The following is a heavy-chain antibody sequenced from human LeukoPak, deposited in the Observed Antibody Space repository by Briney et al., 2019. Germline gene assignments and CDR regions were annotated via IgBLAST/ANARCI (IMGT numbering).Heavy chain of an antibody. V-gene: IGHV4-59*01. CDR1: GEPISSYY. D-gene: IGHD3-3*01. J-gene: IGHJ5*02. Sequence: SETLSLTCLVSGEPISSYYWSWIRQAPGRGPEYVGNIYYNGNTNYNPSLKSRVTISVDASKNQFSLEVDSVSAADTAVYYCARGDYDFWSGNWRFDPWGQGTLVTVSS. CDR2: IYYNGNT. CDR3: ARGDYDFWSGNWRFDP.